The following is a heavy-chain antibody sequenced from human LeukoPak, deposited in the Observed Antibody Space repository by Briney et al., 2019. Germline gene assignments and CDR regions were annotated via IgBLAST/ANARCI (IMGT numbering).Heavy chain of an antibody. D-gene: IGHD3-22*01. V-gene: IGHV3-48*03. CDR2: ISSSGSTI. CDR1: GFTFSSYE. Sequence: PGGSLRLSCAASGFTFSSYEMNRVRQAPGKGLEWVSYISSSGSTIHYADSVKGRFTISRDNAKNSLYLQMNSLRAEDTAVYYCARGSVYYYDSSGHWGYWGQGTLVTVSS. CDR3: ARGSVYYYDSSGHWGY. J-gene: IGHJ4*02.